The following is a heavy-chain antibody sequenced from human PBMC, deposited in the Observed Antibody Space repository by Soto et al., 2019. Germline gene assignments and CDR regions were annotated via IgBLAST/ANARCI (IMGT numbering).Heavy chain of an antibody. Sequence: SETLSLTCAVYGGSFSGYYWSWIRQPPGKGLEWIGEINHSGSTNYNPSLKSRVTISVDTSKNQFSLKLSSVSAADTAVYYCARVGLYCSGGSCYRSGLDYWGQGTLVTVSS. CDR1: GGSFSGYY. D-gene: IGHD2-15*01. V-gene: IGHV4-34*01. J-gene: IGHJ4*02. CDR3: ARVGLYCSGGSCYRSGLDY. CDR2: INHSGST.